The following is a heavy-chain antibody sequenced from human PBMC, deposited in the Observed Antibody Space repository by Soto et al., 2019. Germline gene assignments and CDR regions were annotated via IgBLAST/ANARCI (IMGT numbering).Heavy chain of an antibody. CDR2: ISSSGNTI. CDR3: AREMSRSGWRGFDY. D-gene: IGHD6-19*01. Sequence: QVQLVESGGGLVKPGGSLRLSCAASGFIFSDCYMSWIRQAPGKGLEWVSYISSSGNTIYNADSVKGRFTISRDDAKNSLYLQMNSLRAEDTAVYYCAREMSRSGWRGFDYWGQGTLVSVSS. CDR1: GFIFSDCY. V-gene: IGHV3-11*01. J-gene: IGHJ4*02.